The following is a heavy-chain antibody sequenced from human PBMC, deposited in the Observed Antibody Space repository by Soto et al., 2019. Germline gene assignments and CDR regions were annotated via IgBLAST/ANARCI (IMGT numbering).Heavy chain of an antibody. Sequence: EVQLAESGGGLVQPGRSLRLSCSVSGFTFEDYAMHWVRQAPGKGLEWVSTIYAGGGTTHYADSVKGRFTISRDNSRNTLYLQMNSLRAEDTAVYFCAKDLIRGDGYVDFDYWGQGTLVTVSS. CDR3: AKDLIRGDGYVDFDY. J-gene: IGHJ4*02. CDR1: GFTFEDYA. CDR2: IYAGGGTT. V-gene: IGHV3-23*04. D-gene: IGHD3-10*01.